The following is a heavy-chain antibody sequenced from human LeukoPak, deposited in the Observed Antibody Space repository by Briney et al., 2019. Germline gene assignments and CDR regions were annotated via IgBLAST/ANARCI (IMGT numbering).Heavy chain of an antibody. CDR2: IRSTGDST. V-gene: IGHV3-23*01. J-gene: IGHJ3*01. Sequence: FTXXXSAMHWVRQAPGKWLEWVSSIRSTGDSTFYADSVKGRFTISRDNSKNTVYLLMNSLRTEDTAVYYCAKDEKTMIVVVNTHWGQGTMVTVSS. D-gene: IGHD3-22*01. CDR3: AKDEKTMIVVVNTH. CDR1: FTXXXSA.